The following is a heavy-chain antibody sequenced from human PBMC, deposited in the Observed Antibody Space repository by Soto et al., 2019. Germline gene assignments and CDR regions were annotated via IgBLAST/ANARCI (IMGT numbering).Heavy chain of an antibody. CDR3: VRTSLVVAAATREDY. CDR2: INSDGSST. J-gene: IGHJ4*02. V-gene: IGHV3-74*01. CDR1: GFTFSSYW. Sequence: EVQLVESGGGLVQPGGSLRLSCAASGFTFSSYWMHWVRQAPGKGLVWVSRINSDGSSTSYADSVKGRVTISRDNAKTTLYPQMTSLRPQDTAVYYCVRTSLVVAAATREDYWGQGTLVSVSS. D-gene: IGHD2-15*01.